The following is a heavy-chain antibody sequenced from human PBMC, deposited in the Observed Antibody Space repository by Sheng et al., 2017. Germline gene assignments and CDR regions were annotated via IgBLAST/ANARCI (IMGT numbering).Heavy chain of an antibody. CDR2: INHSGST. Sequence: QVQLQQWGAGLLKPSETLSLTCAVYGGSFSGYYWSWIRQPPGKGLEWIGEINHSGSTNYNPSLKSRVTISVDTSKNQFSLKLSSVTAADTAVYYCARHRSTVVTRAFFDYWGQGTLVTVSS. CDR1: GGSFSGYY. J-gene: IGHJ4*02. CDR3: ARHRSTVVTRAFFDY. V-gene: IGHV4-34*01. D-gene: IGHD2-15*01.